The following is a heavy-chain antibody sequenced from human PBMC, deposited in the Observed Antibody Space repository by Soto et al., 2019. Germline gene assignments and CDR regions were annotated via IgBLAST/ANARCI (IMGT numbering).Heavy chain of an antibody. V-gene: IGHV3-30-3*01. CDR2: ISYDGSNK. CDR1: GFTFSSYA. CDR3: ARDGMASGIAARPAYYYYGMDV. J-gene: IGHJ6*02. D-gene: IGHD6-6*01. Sequence: QVQLVESGGGVVQPGRSLRLSCAASGFTFSSYARHWVRQAPGKGLEWVAVISYDGSNKYYADSVKGRFTISRDNSKNTMYLKMNSLRAEDTAVYYCARDGMASGIAARPAYYYYGMDVWGQGTTVTVCS.